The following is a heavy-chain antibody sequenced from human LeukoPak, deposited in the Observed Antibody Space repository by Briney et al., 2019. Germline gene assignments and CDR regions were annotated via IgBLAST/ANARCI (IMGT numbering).Heavy chain of an antibody. J-gene: IGHJ4*02. CDR3: ARETYYFDY. CDR1: GFTFSSYW. CDR2: IKEDGTEK. Sequence: GGSLRLSCAVSGFTFSSYWMSWVRQAPGKGLEWVANIKEDGTEKYHQDSVKGRFTISRDNAKNSLYLQMNSLRVEDTAVYYCARETYYFDYWGQGTLVTVSS. V-gene: IGHV3-7*01.